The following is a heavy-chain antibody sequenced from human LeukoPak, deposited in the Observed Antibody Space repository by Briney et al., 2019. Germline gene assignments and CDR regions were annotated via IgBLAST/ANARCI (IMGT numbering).Heavy chain of an antibody. J-gene: IGHJ4*02. CDR1: GFTFSHAW. V-gene: IGHV3-15*01. Sequence: GGSLRLSCAASGFTFSHAWMSWVRQAPGKGPEWVGRIKRKTDGGTADHAAPVKGRFTISRDDSKNTLYLQMNSLKTEDTAVYYCTTVTDGGLDYWGQGTLVTVSS. CDR2: IKRKTDGGTA. CDR3: TTVTDGGLDY.